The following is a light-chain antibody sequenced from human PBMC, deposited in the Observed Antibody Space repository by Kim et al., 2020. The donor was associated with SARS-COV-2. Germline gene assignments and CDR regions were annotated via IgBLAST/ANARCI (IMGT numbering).Light chain of an antibody. CDR3: QQFNSPIP. CDR1: EGINIA. Sequence: SASVGDRVTITCRASEGINIALAWYQQKQGKAPKILIYDASNLKSGVPSRFSGSGSGTDFTLTISSLQPEDFATYHCQQFNSPIPFGQGTRLEIK. V-gene: IGKV1-13*02. J-gene: IGKJ5*01. CDR2: DAS.